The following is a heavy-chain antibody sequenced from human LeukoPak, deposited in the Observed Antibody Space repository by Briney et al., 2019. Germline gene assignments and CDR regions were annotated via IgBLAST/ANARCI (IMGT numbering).Heavy chain of an antibody. J-gene: IGHJ5*02. CDR1: GGSISSYY. CDR2: ISNSEST. D-gene: IGHD5-24*01. Sequence: SETLSLTCTVSGGSISSYYWSWIRQPPGKGLEWIGYISNSESTNYNPSLESRVTISVDTSKNQFSLKLSSVTAADTAVYYCARHSRWLPNWFDPWGQGTLVTVSS. V-gene: IGHV4-59*08. CDR3: ARHSRWLPNWFDP.